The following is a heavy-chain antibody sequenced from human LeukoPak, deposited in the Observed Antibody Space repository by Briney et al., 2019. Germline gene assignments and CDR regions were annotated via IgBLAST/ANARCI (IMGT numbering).Heavy chain of an antibody. J-gene: IGHJ6*02. CDR2: ISSSGSTI. CDR1: GFTLSSYE. D-gene: IGHD6-6*01. Sequence: PGGSLRLSCAASGFTLSSYEMNWVRQAPGKGLEWVSYISSSGSTIYYADSVKGRFTISRDNAKNSLYLQMNSLRAEDTAVYYCARDSSRYYGMDVWGQGTTVTVSS. V-gene: IGHV3-48*03. CDR3: ARDSSRYYGMDV.